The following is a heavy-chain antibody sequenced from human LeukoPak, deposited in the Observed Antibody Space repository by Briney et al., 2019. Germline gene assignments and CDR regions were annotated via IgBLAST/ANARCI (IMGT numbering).Heavy chain of an antibody. CDR1: GFTVSSNY. CDR2: IYSGGST. J-gene: IGHJ4*02. Sequence: GGSLRLSCAASGFTVSSNYMSWVRQAPGKGLEWVSVIYSGGSTYYADSVKGRFTISRDNSKNTLCLQMNSLRAEDTAVYYCATHRYYDSSGYYYVGYFDYWGQGTLVTVPS. V-gene: IGHV3-53*01. D-gene: IGHD3-22*01. CDR3: ATHRYYDSSGYYYVGYFDY.